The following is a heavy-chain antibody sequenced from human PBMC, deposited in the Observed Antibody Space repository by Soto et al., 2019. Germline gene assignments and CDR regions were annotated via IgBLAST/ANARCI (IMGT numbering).Heavy chain of an antibody. J-gene: IGHJ3*02. D-gene: IGHD6-13*01. Sequence: QVQLLESGGGLVKPGGSLRLSCAASGFTVSAYYMAWIRQAPGKGLEGISYINGDSRYTNHADSVKGRFTISRDNAKNSLYLQMNSLRAEDTAVYFLATGQQVRMADIWGQGTMVTVSS. CDR2: INGDSRYT. CDR3: ATGQQVRMADI. V-gene: IGHV3-11*03. CDR1: GFTVSAYY.